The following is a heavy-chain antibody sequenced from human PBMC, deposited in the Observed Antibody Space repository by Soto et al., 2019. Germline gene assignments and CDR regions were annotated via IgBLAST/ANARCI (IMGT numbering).Heavy chain of an antibody. V-gene: IGHV1-18*01. Sequence: EASVKVSCKASGYTFTSYGISWVRQAPGQGLEWMGWISAYNGNTNYAQKLQGRVTMTTDNSKNTLSLQMSSLRGDDTAMYYCVKDVVFWPWGQGTLVTVSS. CDR3: VKDVVFWP. CDR1: GYTFTSYG. D-gene: IGHD2-15*01. J-gene: IGHJ4*02. CDR2: ISAYNGNT.